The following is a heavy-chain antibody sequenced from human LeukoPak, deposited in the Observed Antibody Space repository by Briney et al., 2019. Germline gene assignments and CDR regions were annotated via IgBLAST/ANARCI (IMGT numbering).Heavy chain of an antibody. Sequence: PGGSLRLSCAAPGFTFDDYGMSWVRQAPGKGLEWVSYISSSSSTIYYADSVKGRFTISRDNAKNSLYLQMNSLRAEDTAVYYCARDEGSARYCGSTSCPDAFDIWGQGTMVTVSS. J-gene: IGHJ3*02. CDR1: GFTFDDYG. V-gene: IGHV3-48*01. CDR2: ISSSSSTI. CDR3: ARDEGSARYCGSTSCPDAFDI. D-gene: IGHD2-2*01.